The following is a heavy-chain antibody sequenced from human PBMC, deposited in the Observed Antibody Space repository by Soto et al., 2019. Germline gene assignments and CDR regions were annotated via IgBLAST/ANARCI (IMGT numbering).Heavy chain of an antibody. Sequence: SETLSLTCTVSGGSIRNGDYYWGWIRQPPGKGLEWIGYVYYSGTTYSHPSLNSRVSISVDTSENQFSLRLTSVTAADTAVYYCVTVNLVGAAYYFDYWGPGTLVT. CDR2: VYYSGTT. CDR3: VTVNLVGAAYYFDY. CDR1: GGSIRNGDYY. V-gene: IGHV4-30-4*01. J-gene: IGHJ4*02. D-gene: IGHD1-26*01.